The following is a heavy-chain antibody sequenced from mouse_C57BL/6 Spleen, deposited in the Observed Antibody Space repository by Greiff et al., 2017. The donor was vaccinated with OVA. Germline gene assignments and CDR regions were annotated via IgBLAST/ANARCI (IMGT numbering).Heavy chain of an antibody. CDR1: GFTFSSYA. CDR2: ISSGGDYI. J-gene: IGHJ2*01. Sequence: EVKLVESGEGLVKPGGSLKLSCAASGFTFSSYAMSWVRQTPEKRLEWVAYISSGGDYIYYADTVKGRFTISRDNARNTLYLQMSSLKSEDTAMYYCTREGDSSGYDYFDYWGQGTTLTVSS. V-gene: IGHV5-9-1*02. CDR3: TREGDSSGYDYFDY. D-gene: IGHD3-2*02.